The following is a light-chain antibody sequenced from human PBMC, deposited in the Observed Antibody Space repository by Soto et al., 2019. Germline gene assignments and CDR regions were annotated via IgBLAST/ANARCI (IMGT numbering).Light chain of an antibody. J-gene: IGLJ1*01. Sequence: QSVLTQPASVSGSPGQSITISCTGTSSDVGRYNYVSWYQQHPGKAPKLMIHDVSNRPSGVSDCFSGSKSGNTASLTISGLQAEDEADYYCSSYTSSSTLYAFGTGTKVTVL. CDR3: SSYTSSSTLYA. CDR2: DVS. V-gene: IGLV2-14*01. CDR1: SSDVGRYNY.